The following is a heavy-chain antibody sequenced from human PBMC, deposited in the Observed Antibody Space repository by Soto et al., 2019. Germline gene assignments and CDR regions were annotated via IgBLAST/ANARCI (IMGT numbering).Heavy chain of an antibody. CDR1: GYTFTNYD. CDR3: ARKIRGTGGFDY. J-gene: IGHJ4*02. V-gene: IGHV1-8*01. Sequence: ASVKVSCKASGYTFTNYDINWVRQATGQGPEWMGWMNPKSGNTGYAQKFQGRVIMTRSTSITTAYMELSSLRSEDTAVYYCARKIRGTGGFDYWGQGTLVTVSS. D-gene: IGHD2-8*02. CDR2: MNPKSGNT.